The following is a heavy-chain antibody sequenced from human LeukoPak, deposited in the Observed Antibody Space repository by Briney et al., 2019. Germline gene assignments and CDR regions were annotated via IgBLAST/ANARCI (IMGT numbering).Heavy chain of an antibody. J-gene: IGHJ4*02. D-gene: IGHD2-2*01. CDR2: ISSSSGYI. CDR1: GFTFSSYS. V-gene: IGHV3-21*01. Sequence: PGGSLRLSCAASGFTFSSYSMNWVRKAPGKGLEWVSSISSSSGYIYYADSVKGRFTISRDNAKNSLYLQMNSLRAEDTAVYYCARAYCSSTTCHPYYFDYWGQGTLVTVSS. CDR3: ARAYCSSTTCHPYYFDY.